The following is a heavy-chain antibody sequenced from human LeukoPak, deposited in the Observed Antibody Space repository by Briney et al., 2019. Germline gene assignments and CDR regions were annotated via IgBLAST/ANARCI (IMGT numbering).Heavy chain of an antibody. CDR3: AKAPAGWLVPPFDS. D-gene: IGHD6-19*01. CDR2: ITGSGGST. CDR1: GFTFSSYW. V-gene: IGHV3-23*01. Sequence: GGSLRLSCAASGFTFSSYWMSWVRQAPGKGLEWVSAITGSGGSTYYGDSVKGRFTISRDNSKNTLYLQMNSLRAEDTAVYYCAKAPAGWLVPPFDSWGQGTLVTVS. J-gene: IGHJ4*02.